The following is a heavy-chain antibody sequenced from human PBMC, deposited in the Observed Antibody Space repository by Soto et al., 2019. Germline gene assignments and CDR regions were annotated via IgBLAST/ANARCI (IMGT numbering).Heavy chain of an antibody. Sequence: XSVKVSCKASAYTFTSYGISWVRQAPGQGLEWMGWISAYNGNTNYAQKLQGRVTMTTDTSTSTAYMELRSLRSDDTAVYYFARGLTGGSYYGIAYWGQGTLVTASS. CDR3: ARGLTGGSYYGIAY. CDR2: ISAYNGNT. J-gene: IGHJ4*02. D-gene: IGHD1-26*01. V-gene: IGHV1-18*04. CDR1: AYTFTSYG.